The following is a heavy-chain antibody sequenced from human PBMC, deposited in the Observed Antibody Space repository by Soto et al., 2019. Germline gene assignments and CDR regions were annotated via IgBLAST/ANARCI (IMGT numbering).Heavy chain of an antibody. CDR2: VSLDGSNK. J-gene: IGHJ6*02. CDR3: XRLPGPLVAVLYIYPLDGREAMSDVDV. Sequence: QMQLVESGGGVVQPGGSLRLSCAASGFTFNYYPMHWVRQAPGKGLEWVAVVSLDGSNKYYADSVKGRFTISKDNSKNTLYLQXNSLRREDTAXXXCXRLPGPLVAVLYIYPLDGREAMSDVDVWGQGTTVTVSS. D-gene: IGHD6-19*01. V-gene: IGHV3-30-3*01. CDR1: GFTFNYYP.